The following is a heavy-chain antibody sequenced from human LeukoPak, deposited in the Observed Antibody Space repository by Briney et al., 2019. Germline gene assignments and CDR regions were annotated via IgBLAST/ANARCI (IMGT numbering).Heavy chain of an antibody. Sequence: PGGSLRLSCAVSGLTFSSYCMHWVRQAPGKGLEWVAFIRYDGSNKYYTDSVKGRSTIHKDNSKNTLYMKMNSLRAEDTAVYYCAKHPRVDSGSHTAGRPFNWFDRWGQRTMVGVSS. D-gene: IGHD1-26*01. V-gene: IGHV3-30*02. CDR2: IRYDGSNK. CDR3: AKHPRVDSGSHTAGRPFNWFDR. J-gene: IGHJ5*02. CDR1: GLTFSSYC.